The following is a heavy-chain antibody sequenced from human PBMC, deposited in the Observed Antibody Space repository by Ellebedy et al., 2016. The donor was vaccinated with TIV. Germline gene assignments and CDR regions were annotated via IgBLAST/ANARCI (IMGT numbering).Heavy chain of an antibody. J-gene: IGHJ5*02. CDR3: ARDLTEYSSGWFVH. CDR2: ISYNGGNK. Sequence: GESLKISCMASGFSFSSHAIHWVRQAPGKGLEWVALISYNGGNKDYADSVKGRFTISRDSSKNTLYLQMNSLRTEDTAVYYCARDLTEYSSGWFVHWGQGALVTVSS. V-gene: IGHV3-30-3*01. D-gene: IGHD3-22*01. CDR1: GFSFSSHA.